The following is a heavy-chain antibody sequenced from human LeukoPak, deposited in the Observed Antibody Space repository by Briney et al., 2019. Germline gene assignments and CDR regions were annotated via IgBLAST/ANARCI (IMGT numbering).Heavy chain of an antibody. CDR2: INPNSGGT. CDR3: ASGVLVVAATPYLYYYYGMDV. D-gene: IGHD2-15*01. J-gene: IGHJ6*02. V-gene: IGHV1-2*02. Sequence: ASVKVSCKASGYTFTGYYMHWVRQAPGRGLERMGWINPNSGGTNYAQKFQGRVTMTRDTSISTAYMELSRLRSDDTAVYYCASGVLVVAATPYLYYYYGMDVWGQGTTVTVSS. CDR1: GYTFTGYY.